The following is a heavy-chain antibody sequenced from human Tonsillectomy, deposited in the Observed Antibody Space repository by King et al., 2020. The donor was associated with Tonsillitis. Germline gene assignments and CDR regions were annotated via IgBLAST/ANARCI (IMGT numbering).Heavy chain of an antibody. CDR2: ISYDGDNK. D-gene: IGHD3-3*01. J-gene: IGHJ6*02. CDR1: GFTFSNYP. Sequence: VQLVESGGGVVQPGRSLRLSCAASGFTFSNYPMHWVRQSPGKGLEWVAVISYDGDNKYYADSVKGRFTISRDNFNNTLFLQMSSLRTEDTALYYCARSEALRFLSPEDYYGMDVWGQGTTVTVSS. V-gene: IGHV3-30-3*01. CDR3: ARSEALRFLSPEDYYGMDV.